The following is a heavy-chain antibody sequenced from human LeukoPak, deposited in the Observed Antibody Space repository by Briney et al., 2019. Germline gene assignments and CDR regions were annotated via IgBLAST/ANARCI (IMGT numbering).Heavy chain of an antibody. D-gene: IGHD2-2*01. CDR1: GFTLSSHA. J-gene: IGHJ2*01. CDR3: AKDRTVVPLAYWYFDL. Sequence: GGSLRLSCAASGFTLSSHAMTWFRQGPGKGLEWVSSIYGGGDSTFYADSVKGRFTISRDNSKYTLDLQMNSLRVEDSGMYYCAKDRTVVPLAYWYFDLWGRGTLVTVSS. V-gene: IGHV3-23*01. CDR2: IYGGGDST.